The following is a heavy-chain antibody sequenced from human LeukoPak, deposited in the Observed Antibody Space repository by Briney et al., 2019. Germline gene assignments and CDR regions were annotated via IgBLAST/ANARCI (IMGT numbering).Heavy chain of an antibody. CDR1: GGSFSGYY. J-gene: IGHJ2*01. Sequence: PSETLSLTCAVYGGSFSGYYWSWFRQPAGKGLEWIGRIYTSGSTNYNSSLKSRVTMSVDPSKNQFSLKLSSVTAADTAVYYCARETAAGYWYFDLWGRGTLVTVSS. D-gene: IGHD6-25*01. CDR3: ARETAAGYWYFDL. V-gene: IGHV4-59*10. CDR2: IYTSGST.